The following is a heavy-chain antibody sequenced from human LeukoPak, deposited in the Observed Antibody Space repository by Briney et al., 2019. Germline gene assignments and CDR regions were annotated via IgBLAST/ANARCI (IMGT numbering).Heavy chain of an antibody. CDR1: GFTFSSYW. CDR2: IKQDGSEK. V-gene: IGHV3-7*01. CDR3: ARLGARQVLDY. Sequence: GGSLRLSCAASGFTFSSYWMSRVRQAPGKGLEWVANIKQDGSEKYYVDSVKGRFTISRDNAKNSLYLQMNSLRAEDTAVYYCARLGARQVLDYWGQGTLVTVSS. J-gene: IGHJ4*02. D-gene: IGHD4-17*01.